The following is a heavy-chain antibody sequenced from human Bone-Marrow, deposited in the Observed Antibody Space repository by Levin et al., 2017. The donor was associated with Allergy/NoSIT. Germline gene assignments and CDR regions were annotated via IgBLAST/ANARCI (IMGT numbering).Heavy chain of an antibody. V-gene: IGHV3-48*02. CDR1: GFTFSSCS. D-gene: IGHD2-21*02. CDR3: ARDNGGDWGGYFYYGMDV. J-gene: IGHJ6*02. CDR2: ISSSSSTI. Sequence: ETLSLTCAASGFTFSSCSMNWVRQAPGKGPEWVSYISSSSSTIYYANSVRGRFTISRDNAKNSLYLQMNTLRDEDTAVYYCARDNGGDWGGYFYYGMDVWGQGTTVTVSS.